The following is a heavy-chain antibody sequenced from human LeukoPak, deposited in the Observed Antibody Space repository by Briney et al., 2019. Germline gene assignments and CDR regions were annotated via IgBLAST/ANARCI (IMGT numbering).Heavy chain of an antibody. Sequence: ASATVSCKASGYTFTSYDINWARQAPGQGPEWMGRMNPNSGNTGYAQKFQGRVTMTRNTSISTAYMELSSLRSEDTAVFYCAGGRSAGAGTAFAYGAQGPLVTVS. CDR2: MNPNSGNT. CDR1: GYTFTSYD. CDR3: AGGRSAGAGTAFAY. J-gene: IGHJ4*02. D-gene: IGHD3-10*01. V-gene: IGHV1-8*01.